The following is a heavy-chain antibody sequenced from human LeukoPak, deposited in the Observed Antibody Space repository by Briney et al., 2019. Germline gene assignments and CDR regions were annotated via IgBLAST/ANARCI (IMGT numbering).Heavy chain of an antibody. CDR1: GYSISSGYY. D-gene: IGHD3-9*01. CDR2: IYHSGST. CDR3: AREDYDILTGYSNFDY. J-gene: IGHJ4*02. Sequence: SESLSLTCAVPGYSISSGYYWGWIRQPPGKGLEWIGSIYHSGSTYYNPSLKSRVTISVDTSKNQFSLKLSSVTAADTAVYYCAREDYDILTGYSNFDYWGQGTLVTVSS. V-gene: IGHV4-38-2*02.